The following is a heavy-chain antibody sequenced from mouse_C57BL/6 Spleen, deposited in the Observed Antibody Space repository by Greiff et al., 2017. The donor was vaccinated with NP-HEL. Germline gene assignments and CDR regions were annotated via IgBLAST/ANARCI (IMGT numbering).Heavy chain of an antibody. CDR1: GYAFSSYW. CDR2: IYPGDGDT. Sequence: QVQLQQSGAELVKPGASVKISCKASGYAFSSYWMNWVKQRPGKGLEWIGQIYPGDGDTNYNGKFKGKATLTADKSSSTAYMQLSSLTSEDSAVYFCARSRDPKYYGSRYWYFDVWGTGTTVTVSS. V-gene: IGHV1-80*01. J-gene: IGHJ1*03. D-gene: IGHD1-1*01. CDR3: ARSRDPKYYGSRYWYFDV.